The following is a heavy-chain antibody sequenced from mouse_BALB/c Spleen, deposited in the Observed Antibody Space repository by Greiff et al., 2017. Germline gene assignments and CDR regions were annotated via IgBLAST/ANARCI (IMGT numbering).Heavy chain of an antibody. Sequence: DVQLVESGGGLVKPGGSLKLSCAASGFTFSDYYMYWFRQTPEKRLEWVATISDGGSYTYYPDSVKGRFTISRDNAKNNLYLQMSSLKSEDTAMYYCARDPYYYGSSYDAMDYWGQGTSVTVSS. V-gene: IGHV5-4*02. CDR1: GFTFSDYY. J-gene: IGHJ4*01. CDR2: ISDGGSYT. D-gene: IGHD1-1*01. CDR3: ARDPYYYGSSYDAMDY.